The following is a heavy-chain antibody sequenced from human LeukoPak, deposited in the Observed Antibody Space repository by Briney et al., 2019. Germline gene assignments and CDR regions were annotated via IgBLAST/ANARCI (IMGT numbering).Heavy chain of an antibody. V-gene: IGHV1-69*13. CDR2: IIPIFGTA. CDR3: ARSHPKGPPDY. CDR1: GGTFSSYA. J-gene: IGHJ4*02. Sequence: SVKVSCKASGGTFSSYAISWVRQAPGQGLEWMGGIIPIFGTANYARKFQGRVTITADESTSTAYMELSSLRFEDTAVYYRARSHPKGPPDYWGQGTLVTVSS.